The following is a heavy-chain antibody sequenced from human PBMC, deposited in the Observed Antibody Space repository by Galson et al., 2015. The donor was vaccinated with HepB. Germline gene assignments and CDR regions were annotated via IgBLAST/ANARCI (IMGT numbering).Heavy chain of an antibody. CDR1: GYTFTGYY. D-gene: IGHD2-2*01. CDR3: ARDPFIVVVPAASGFDP. Sequence: SGYTFTGYYIHWVRQAPGQGLEWVGWINPTSGGTVYAQKFQGRVTMTRDTSINTVYMELSRLRSDDTAVYYCARDPFIVVVPAASGFDPWGQGTLVTVSS. J-gene: IGHJ5*02. V-gene: IGHV1-2*02. CDR2: INPTSGGT.